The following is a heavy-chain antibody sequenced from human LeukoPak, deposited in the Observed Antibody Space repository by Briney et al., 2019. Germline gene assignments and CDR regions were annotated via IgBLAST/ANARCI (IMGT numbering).Heavy chain of an antibody. D-gene: IGHD3-22*01. CDR3: ARDSYGSGYYMDV. Sequence: GGSLRLSCAASAFTFSSYTMHWVRQAPGKGLEWVTDIAYDGSNKYYADSVKGRFTISRDNSKNTLYLQMNSLRPEDTAVYYCARDSYGSGYYMDVWGKGTTVTVSS. CDR1: AFTFSSYT. J-gene: IGHJ6*04. V-gene: IGHV3-30*04. CDR2: IAYDGSNK.